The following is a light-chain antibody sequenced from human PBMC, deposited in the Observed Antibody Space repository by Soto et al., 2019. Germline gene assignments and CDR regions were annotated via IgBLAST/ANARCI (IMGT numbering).Light chain of an antibody. CDR2: DAS. Sequence: DIQMTQSPSSLSASVGDRVTITCQASQDISNYLNWYQQKPGKAPKLLIYDASNLETGVPSRFSGSGSGTDFTFTISSLQPEDIETYYCQQYDNLITFVQGTRLEIK. CDR3: QQYDNLIT. J-gene: IGKJ5*01. CDR1: QDISNY. V-gene: IGKV1-33*01.